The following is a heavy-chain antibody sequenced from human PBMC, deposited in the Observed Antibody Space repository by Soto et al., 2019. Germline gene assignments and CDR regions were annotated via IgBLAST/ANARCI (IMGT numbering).Heavy chain of an antibody. V-gene: IGHV1-2*04. J-gene: IGHJ5*02. CDR1: GYTLTGYY. CDR2: INPNSGGT. CDR3: ARDLADIVLVPAASGFDP. D-gene: IGHD2-2*01. Sequence: ASVKVSCKASGYTLTGYYKHWVRQAPGQGLEWMGWINPNSGGTNYAQKFQGWVTMTRDTSISTAYMELSRLRSDDTAVYYCARDLADIVLVPAASGFDPWGQGTLVT.